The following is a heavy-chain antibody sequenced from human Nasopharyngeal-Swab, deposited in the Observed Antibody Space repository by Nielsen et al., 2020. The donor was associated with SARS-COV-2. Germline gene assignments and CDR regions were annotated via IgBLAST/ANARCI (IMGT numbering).Heavy chain of an antibody. CDR1: GFTFSSYA. J-gene: IGHJ3*01. D-gene: IGHD1-26*01. Sequence: GGSLRLSCAASGFTFSSYAMSWVRQAPGKGLEWVSSITASGTATYYADSVKGRFTISRDNSKNTLHLQMNSLRAEDTAVYYCGKDEILVGATDDDFDFWGQGTMVTVSS. CDR3: GKDEILVGATDDDFDF. CDR2: ITASGTAT. V-gene: IGHV3-23*01.